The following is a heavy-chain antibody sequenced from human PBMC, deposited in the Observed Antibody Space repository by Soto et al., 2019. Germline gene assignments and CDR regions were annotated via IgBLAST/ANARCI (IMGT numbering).Heavy chain of an antibody. J-gene: IGHJ3*02. D-gene: IGHD3-10*01. V-gene: IGHV1-2*04. CDR2: INPNSGGT. CDR1: GYTFTGYY. CDR3: ARGAPTMVRGAYAFDI. Sequence: GASVKVSCKASGYTFTGYYMHWVRQAPGQGLEWMGWINPNSGGTNYAQKFQGWVTMTRDTSISTAYMELSRLRSDDTAAYYCARGAPTMVRGAYAFDIWGQGTMVTVSS.